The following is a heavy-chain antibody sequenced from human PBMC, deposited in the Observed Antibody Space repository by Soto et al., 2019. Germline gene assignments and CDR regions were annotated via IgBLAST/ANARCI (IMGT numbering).Heavy chain of an antibody. CDR3: ARGRRNTMIVVVITTFNWFDP. J-gene: IGHJ5*02. D-gene: IGHD3-22*01. Sequence: QVQLQQWGAGLLKPSETLSLTCAVYGGSFSGYYWSWIRQPPGKGLEWIGEINHSGSTNYNPSLKSRVTRSVDTSKNQFSLKLSSVTAADTAVYYCARGRRNTMIVVVITTFNWFDPWGQGTLVTVSS. CDR2: INHSGST. V-gene: IGHV4-34*01. CDR1: GGSFSGYY.